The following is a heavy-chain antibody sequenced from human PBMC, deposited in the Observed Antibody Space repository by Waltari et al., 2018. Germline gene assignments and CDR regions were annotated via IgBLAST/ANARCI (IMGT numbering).Heavy chain of an antibody. D-gene: IGHD6-19*01. CDR1: GFSLSTSGVG. CDR2: IYWNDDK. J-gene: IGHJ4*02. Sequence: QITLKESGPTLVKPTQTLTLTCTFSGFSLSTSGVGVGWIRQPPGKALEWLALIYWNDDKRYSPSLKSRLTITKDTSKNQVVLTMTNMDPVDTATYYCAHSFPGYSSGSYFDYWGQGTLVTVSS. CDR3: AHSFPGYSSGSYFDY. V-gene: IGHV2-5*01.